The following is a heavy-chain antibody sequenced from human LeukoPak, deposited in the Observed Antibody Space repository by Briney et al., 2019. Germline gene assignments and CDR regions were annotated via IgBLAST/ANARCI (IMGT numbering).Heavy chain of an antibody. D-gene: IGHD3-10*01. CDR3: AKARMVRGANDAFDI. Sequence: PGGSLRLSCAASGFTFSSYAMSWVRQAPGKGLEWVSAISGSGGSTYYADSVKGRFTISRDNSENTLYLQMNSLRAEDTAVYYCAKARMVRGANDAFDIWGQGTMVTVSS. V-gene: IGHV3-23*01. CDR2: ISGSGGST. CDR1: GFTFSSYA. J-gene: IGHJ3*02.